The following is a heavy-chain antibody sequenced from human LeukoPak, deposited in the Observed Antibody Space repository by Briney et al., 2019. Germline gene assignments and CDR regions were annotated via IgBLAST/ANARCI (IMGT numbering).Heavy chain of an antibody. J-gene: IGHJ3*02. CDR1: GFTFSSYG. CDR3: AKDGLIGAFDI. CDR2: IRYDGSNE. V-gene: IGHV3-30*02. Sequence: GGSLRLSCAASGFTFSSYGMHWVRQAPGKGLEWLAFIRYDGSNEYYADSVKGRFTISRDNSKNTLYLQMNSLKSEDTAVYYCAKDGLIGAFDIWGQGTMVTVSS. D-gene: IGHD2/OR15-2a*01.